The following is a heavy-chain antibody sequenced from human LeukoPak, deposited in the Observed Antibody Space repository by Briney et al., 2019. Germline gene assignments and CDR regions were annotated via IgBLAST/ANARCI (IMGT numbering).Heavy chain of an antibody. CDR1: GLILSSYG. V-gene: IGHV3-33*01. Sequence: GTSLRLSCATSGLILSSYGIHWVRQAPGKGLEWVAVIWYDGTNIYYGDSVKGRFSISRDNSKNTVYLQMDSLRAEDTAVYYCARDAGGAFGIYVNYFDYWGQGTLVTVSS. CDR2: IWYDGTNI. J-gene: IGHJ4*02. CDR3: ARDAGGAFGIYVNYFDY. D-gene: IGHD5/OR15-5a*01.